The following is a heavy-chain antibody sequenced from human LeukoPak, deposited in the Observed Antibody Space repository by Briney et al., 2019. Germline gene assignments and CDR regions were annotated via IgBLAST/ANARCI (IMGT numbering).Heavy chain of an antibody. CDR1: GGTFSSYA. CDR3: ARVVVGATLLRY. CDR2: IIPIFGTA. Sequence: SVKVSCKASGGTFSSYAISWVRQAPGQGLEWMGGIIPIFGTANYAQKFQGRVTITADESTSTAYMELSRLRSDDTAVYYCARVVVGATLLRYWGQGTLVTVSS. J-gene: IGHJ4*02. D-gene: IGHD1-26*01. V-gene: IGHV1-69*13.